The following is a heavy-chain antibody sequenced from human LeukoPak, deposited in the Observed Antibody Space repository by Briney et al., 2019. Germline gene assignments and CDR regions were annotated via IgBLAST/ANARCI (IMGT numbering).Heavy chain of an antibody. CDR2: IYYSGST. D-gene: IGHD2-15*01. V-gene: IGHV4-39*01. CDR1: GGSISSSSYY. CDR3: AILGYCSGGSCPFDY. J-gene: IGHJ4*02. Sequence: SETLSLTCTVSGGSISSSSYYWGWIRQPPGKGLEWIGSIYYSGSTYYNPSLKSRVTISVDTSKNQFSLRLSSVTAADTAVYYCAILGYCSGGSCPFDYWGQGTLVTVSS.